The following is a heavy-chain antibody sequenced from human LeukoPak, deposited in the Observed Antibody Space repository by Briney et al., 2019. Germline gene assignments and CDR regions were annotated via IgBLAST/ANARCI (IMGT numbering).Heavy chain of an antibody. Sequence: ASVKVSCKVSGYTLTELSMHWVRQAPGKGLEWMGGFDPEDGETIYAQKFQGRVTMTEDTSTDTAYMELSSLRSEDTAVYYCATCRYFDWLLAFDIWGQGTMVTVSS. CDR1: GYTLTELS. V-gene: IGHV1-24*01. CDR3: ATCRYFDWLLAFDI. D-gene: IGHD3-9*01. CDR2: FDPEDGET. J-gene: IGHJ3*02.